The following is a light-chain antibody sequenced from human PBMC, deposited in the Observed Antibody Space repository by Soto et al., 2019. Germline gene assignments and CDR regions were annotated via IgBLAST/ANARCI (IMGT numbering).Light chain of an antibody. Sequence: DIVMTQSPDSLTVSLGERATINCKSSQTVFYSSRNRNYLAWYHQKAGQPPQLLIHWASTRESGVPDRFTGGGSWTDFTLTINTLQAEDVAVYYGQQYFRPPVTFGGGTKVEIK. V-gene: IGKV4-1*01. CDR1: QTVFYSSRNRNY. CDR2: WAS. CDR3: QQYFRPPVT. J-gene: IGKJ4*01.